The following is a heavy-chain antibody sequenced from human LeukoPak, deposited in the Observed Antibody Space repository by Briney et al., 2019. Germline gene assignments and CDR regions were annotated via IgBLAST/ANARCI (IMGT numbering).Heavy chain of an antibody. V-gene: IGHV4-34*01. CDR1: GGSLSGYY. CDR3: ARGSSSYYDSSGYYYGAWYFDY. Sequence: SETLTLTCAVYGGSLSGYYWSWIRPPPGKGLEWIGEINHSGSTNYNPSLKSRVTISVDTSKNQFSLKLSSVTAADTAVYYCARGSSSYYDSSGYYYGAWYFDYWGQGTLVTVSS. J-gene: IGHJ4*02. CDR2: INHSGST. D-gene: IGHD3-22*01.